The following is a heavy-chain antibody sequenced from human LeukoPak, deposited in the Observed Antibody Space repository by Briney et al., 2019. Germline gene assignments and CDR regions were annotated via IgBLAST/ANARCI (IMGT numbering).Heavy chain of an antibody. CDR2: IYRSGST. J-gene: IGHJ5*02. V-gene: IGHV4-38-2*02. CDR3: ARDKGQYGSGTRGFTWFDP. Sequence: TXTVSGYSISSGYYWGWIRQPPGEGLEWIGSIYRSGSTFDNPSLKSRVTISVDTSKNQFSLKPRSVTAADTAVYYCARDKGQYGSGTRGFTWFDPWGQGTLVTVSS. D-gene: IGHD3-10*01. CDR1: GYSISSGYY.